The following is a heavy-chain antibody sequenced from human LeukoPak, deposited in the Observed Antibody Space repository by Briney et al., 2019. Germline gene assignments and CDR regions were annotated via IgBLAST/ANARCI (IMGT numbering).Heavy chain of an antibody. Sequence: GGSLRLSCAASGFTFSSYSMNWVRQAPGKGLEWVSAISGSGGSTYYADSVKGRSTISRDNSKNTLYLQMNSLRVEDTAVYYCANGYYGGYFDYWGQGTLVTVSS. D-gene: IGHD2/OR15-2a*01. CDR2: ISGSGGST. CDR1: GFTFSSYS. CDR3: ANGYYGGYFDY. V-gene: IGHV3-23*01. J-gene: IGHJ4*02.